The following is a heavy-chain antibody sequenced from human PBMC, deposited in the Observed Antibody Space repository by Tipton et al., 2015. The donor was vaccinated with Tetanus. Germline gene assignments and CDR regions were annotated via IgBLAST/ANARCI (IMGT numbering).Heavy chain of an antibody. CDR2: IYYSGST. V-gene: IGHV4-39*01. J-gene: IGHJ6*02. D-gene: IGHD2-15*01. CDR3: ARRGYCSGGSCYFLYGMDV. CDR1: GGSISSSSYY. Sequence: TLSLTCTVSGGSISSSSYYWGWIRQPPGKGLEWIGSIYYSGSTYYNPSLKSRVTISVDTSKNQFSLKLSSVTAADTAVYYCARRGYCSGGSCYFLYGMDVWGQGTTVTVSS.